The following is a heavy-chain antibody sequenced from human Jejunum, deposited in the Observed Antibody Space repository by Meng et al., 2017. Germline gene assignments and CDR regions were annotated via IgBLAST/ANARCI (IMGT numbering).Heavy chain of an antibody. V-gene: IGHV3-7*01. CDR3: AQYSGYPIDAFDI. CDR1: GFTLSSYW. CDR2: IKKDGSEQ. J-gene: IGHJ3*02. D-gene: IGHD5-12*01. Sequence: GESLKISCAASGFTLSSYWMSWVRRAPGKGLEWVANIKKDGSEQNYVDSVKGRFIISRDNAKNSLYLQMNSLRAEDTALYYCAQYSGYPIDAFDIWGQGTMVTV.